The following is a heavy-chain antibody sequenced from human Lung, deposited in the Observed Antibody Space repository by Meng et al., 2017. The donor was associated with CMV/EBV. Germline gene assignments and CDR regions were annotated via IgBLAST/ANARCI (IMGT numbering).Heavy chain of an antibody. V-gene: IGHV1-2*02. CDR1: XYIFSGYH. CDR3: ARQGNKDYYYGSGNYYNNWFDP. D-gene: IGHD3-10*01. CDR2: INPHSGGT. J-gene: IGHJ5*02. Sequence: QVQLVQSGAEVKKPGASVKVSCXXXXYIFSGYHIQWVRQAPGQGLEWMGWINPHSGGTAYAQKFQGRVTMTRDTSISTAYMELTSLRSDDTAIYYCARQGNKDYYYGSGNYYNNWFDPWGQGTLVTVSS.